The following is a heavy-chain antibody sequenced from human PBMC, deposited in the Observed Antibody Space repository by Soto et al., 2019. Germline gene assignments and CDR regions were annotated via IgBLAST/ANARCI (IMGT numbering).Heavy chain of an antibody. CDR1: GFTLSTYA. Sequence: VQLLESGGGLVQPGGSLRLSCAASGFTLSTYAMTWVRQAPGKGLEWVSVISDSGRSTYYADSVKGRFTISRDNSKNTLYLQMNSLRADDTAVYYCAKARPSGGYYYVEALDIWGQGTTVTVSS. J-gene: IGHJ3*02. D-gene: IGHD3-10*01. CDR2: ISDSGRST. V-gene: IGHV3-23*01. CDR3: AKARPSGGYYYVEALDI.